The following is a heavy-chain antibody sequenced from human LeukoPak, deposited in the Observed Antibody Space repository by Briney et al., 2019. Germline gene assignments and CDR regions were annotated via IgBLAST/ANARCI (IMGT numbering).Heavy chain of an antibody. CDR1: GGSISSYY. J-gene: IGHJ5*02. CDR2: IYAIGST. Sequence: PSETLSLTCKVSGGSISSYYWSWIRQPPGKGLEWIGYIYAIGSTNYNPSLKSRVTTSVDTSKNQFSLKLSSVTAADTAVYYCARALYSSSSTWFDPWGQGTLVTVSS. CDR3: ARALYSSSSTWFDP. V-gene: IGHV4-59*01. D-gene: IGHD6-6*01.